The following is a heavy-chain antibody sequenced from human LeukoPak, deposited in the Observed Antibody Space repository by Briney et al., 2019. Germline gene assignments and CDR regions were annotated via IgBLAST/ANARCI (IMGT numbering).Heavy chain of an antibody. V-gene: IGHV3-23*01. Sequence: GGSLRLSCAASGFTLSSYAMSWVRQAPGKGLEWVSSISASGGSTNYADSVKGRFTISRDNSKNTVYLQMNSLRAEDTAVYYCAKVMKGSERLTMVRGVIIKTAGLYYMDVWGKGTTVAVSS. J-gene: IGHJ6*03. D-gene: IGHD3-10*01. CDR1: GFTLSSYA. CDR2: ISASGGST. CDR3: AKVMKGSERLTMVRGVIIKTAGLYYMDV.